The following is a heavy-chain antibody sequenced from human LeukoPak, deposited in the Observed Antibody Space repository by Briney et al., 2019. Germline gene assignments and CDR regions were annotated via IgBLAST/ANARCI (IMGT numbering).Heavy chain of an antibody. CDR2: IKEDGSEK. CDR1: GFTFSNYW. CDR3: ARDMDV. V-gene: IGHV3-7*01. J-gene: IGHJ6*03. Sequence: GGSLRLSCAASGFTFSNYWMNWVRQAPGKGLEWVANIKEDGSEKNYVDSVKGRFTISRDNAKNSLYLQMNSLRAEDTAVYYCARDMDVWGKGTTVSVSS.